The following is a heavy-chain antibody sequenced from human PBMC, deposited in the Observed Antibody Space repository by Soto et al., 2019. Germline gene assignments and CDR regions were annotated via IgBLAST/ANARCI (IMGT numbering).Heavy chain of an antibody. CDR3: ARGGTIFGVVPYYYGMDV. CDR1: GFTVSSNY. V-gene: IGHV3-53*01. Sequence: GGSLRLSCAASGFTVSSNYMSWVLQAPGKGLECVSVIYSGGSTYYADSVKGRFTISRDNSKNTLYLQMNSLRADDTAVYYCARGGTIFGVVPYYYGMDVWGQGTTVTVSS. J-gene: IGHJ6*02. D-gene: IGHD3-3*01. CDR2: IYSGGST.